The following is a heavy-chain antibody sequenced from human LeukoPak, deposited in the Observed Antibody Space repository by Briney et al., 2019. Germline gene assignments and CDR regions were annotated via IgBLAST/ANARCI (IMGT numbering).Heavy chain of an antibody. J-gene: IGHJ4*02. D-gene: IGHD6-19*01. CDR2: IYTSGST. CDR1: GGSISSHY. Sequence: SETLSLTCTVSGGSISSHYWSWIRQPAGKGLEWIGRIYTSGSTNYNPSLKSRVTMSVDTSKNQFSLKLSSVTAADTAVYYCARDGDSSGWNPYFDYWGQGTLVTVSS. CDR3: ARDGDSSGWNPYFDY. V-gene: IGHV4-4*07.